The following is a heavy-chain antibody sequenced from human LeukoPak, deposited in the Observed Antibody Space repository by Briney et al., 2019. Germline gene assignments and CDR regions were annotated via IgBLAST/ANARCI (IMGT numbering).Heavy chain of an antibody. CDR2: ISWNSGSI. Sequence: PGGSLRLSCAASGFTFDDYAMHWVRQAPGKGLEWVSGISWNSGSIGCADSVKGRFTISRDNAKNSLYLQMNSLRAEDTALYYCAKDILAGSGSYYSTSFDYWGQGTLVTVSS. CDR3: AKDILAGSGSYYSTSFDY. CDR1: GFTFDDYA. D-gene: IGHD3-10*01. J-gene: IGHJ4*02. V-gene: IGHV3-9*01.